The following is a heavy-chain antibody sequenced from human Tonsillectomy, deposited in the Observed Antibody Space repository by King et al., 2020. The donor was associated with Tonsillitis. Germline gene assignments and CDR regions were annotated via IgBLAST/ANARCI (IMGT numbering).Heavy chain of an antibody. J-gene: IGHJ6*03. Sequence: EVQLVESGAEVKKPGESLKISCKSSGYSFSTYWIAWVRQMPGKGLEWVGIIYPGDSDTRYSPSFQGRVTISADKSISTAYLQWSSLKASDSAMYYCARLPTAGYYYMDAWGKGTAVTVSS. V-gene: IGHV5-51*01. CDR1: GYSFSTYW. D-gene: IGHD6-25*01. CDR2: IYPGDSDT. CDR3: ARLPTAGYYYMDA.